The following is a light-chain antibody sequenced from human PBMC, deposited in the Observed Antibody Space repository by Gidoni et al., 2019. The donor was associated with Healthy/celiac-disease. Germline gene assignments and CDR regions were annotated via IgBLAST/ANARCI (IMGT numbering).Light chain of an antibody. CDR2: GAS. CDR3: QQYNDRPPTT. CDR1: QSVNRN. V-gene: IGKV3-15*01. J-gene: IGKJ4*01. Sequence: EVVMTQSPATLSVSPGERATLSCRASQSVNRNLAWYQQKSGQPPRLLIHGASTRATGIPARFSGSGSGREFTLTISSLQTEDFAVYYCQQYNDRPPTTFGGGTKVEIK.